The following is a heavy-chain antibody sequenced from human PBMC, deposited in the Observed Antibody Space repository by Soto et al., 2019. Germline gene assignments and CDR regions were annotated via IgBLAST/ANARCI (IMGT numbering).Heavy chain of an antibody. CDR1: GYPFTRYG. J-gene: IGHJ6*02. CDR2: ISPYNGHR. CDR3: ARDLTIVPATHSRLENYGMDV. D-gene: IGHD2-2*01. Sequence: GASVKVSCKASGYPFTRYGISWVRRAPGKGLEWMGWISPYNGHRKLVQRFQGRVTMTTDTSTRTAYLELRGLQSDDTAHYYCARDLTIVPATHSRLENYGMDVWGQGTMVTVSS. V-gene: IGHV1-18*01.